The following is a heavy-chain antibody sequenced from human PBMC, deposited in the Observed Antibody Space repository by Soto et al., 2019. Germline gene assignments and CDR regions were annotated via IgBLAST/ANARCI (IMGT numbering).Heavy chain of an antibody. D-gene: IGHD3-22*01. CDR3: ANPVDGFSYLLDS. Sequence: GESLKISCRGSGYTFTSSWIAWVRQKPGQGLELMGIIYPGDSDTRYSPSFQGQVTISVDKSIRTAYLQWSSLKASDTAMYYCANPVDGFSYLLDSWGQGPPVTVS. CDR1: GYTFTSSW. CDR2: IYPGDSDT. J-gene: IGHJ5*02. V-gene: IGHV5-51*01.